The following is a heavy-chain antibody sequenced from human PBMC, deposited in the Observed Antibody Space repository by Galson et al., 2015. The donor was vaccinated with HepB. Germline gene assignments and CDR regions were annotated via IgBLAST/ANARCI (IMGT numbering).Heavy chain of an antibody. CDR3: ARIKMIYQYYMDV. J-gene: IGHJ6*03. CDR2: TRQDGSEQ. V-gene: IGHV3-7*01. CDR1: GFTFSTYW. D-gene: IGHD3-16*01. Sequence: SLRLSCAASGFTFSTYWMSWVRQAPGKGLEWVANTRQDGSEQYYADSMKGRFTISRDNAKNSLFLQLNSLRAEDTAVYYCARIKMIYQYYMDVWGKGTTVTVS.